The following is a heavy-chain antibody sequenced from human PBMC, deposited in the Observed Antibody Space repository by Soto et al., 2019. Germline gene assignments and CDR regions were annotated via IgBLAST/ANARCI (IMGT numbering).Heavy chain of an antibody. CDR2: FDPEDGET. CDR1: GSTLTELS. D-gene: IGHD3-10*01. CDR3: ATAMYYYGSGSYFSCRPYDAFDI. J-gene: IGHJ3*02. V-gene: IGHV1-24*01. Sequence: ASVKVSCKVSGSTLTELSMRWVRQAPGKWLEWMGGFDPEDGETIYAQKFQGRVTMTEDTSTDTAYMELSSLRSEDTAVYYCATAMYYYGSGSYFSCRPYDAFDIWGQGTMVTVSS.